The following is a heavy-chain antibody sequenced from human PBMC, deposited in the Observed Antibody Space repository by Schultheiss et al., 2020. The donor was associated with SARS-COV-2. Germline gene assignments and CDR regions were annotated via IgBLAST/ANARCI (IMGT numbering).Heavy chain of an antibody. Sequence: SVKVSCKASGGTFSSYAISWVRQAPGKGLEWMGGIIPIFGTANYEQKFQGRVTITADKSTSTAYMELSSLRSDDTAVYYWARVIEYSSLYMRFGAYYYYCMDVWGQGTTVTVSS. V-gene: IGHV1-69*06. J-gene: IGHJ6*02. CDR3: ARVIEYSSLYMRFGAYYYYCMDV. CDR1: GGTFSSYA. D-gene: IGHD6-6*01. CDR2: IIPIFGTA.